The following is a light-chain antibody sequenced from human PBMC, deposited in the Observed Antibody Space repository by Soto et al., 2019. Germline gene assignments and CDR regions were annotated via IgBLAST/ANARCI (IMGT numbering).Light chain of an antibody. Sequence: QSVLTQPPSVSAAPGQKVTISFSGSSSNIGNNYVSWYQQLPGTAPKLLIYENNKRPSGIPDRFSGSKSGTSATLGITGLQTWDEADYYCGTWDSSLSADVVFGGGTKLTVL. CDR2: ENN. J-gene: IGLJ2*01. CDR3: GTWDSSLSADVV. CDR1: SSNIGNNY. V-gene: IGLV1-51*02.